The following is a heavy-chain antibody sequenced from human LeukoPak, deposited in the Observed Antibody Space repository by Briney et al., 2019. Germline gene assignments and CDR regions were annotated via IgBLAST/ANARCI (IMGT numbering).Heavy chain of an antibody. CDR3: ARGSIVLMVYARLSEYFQH. J-gene: IGHJ1*01. V-gene: IGHV1-2*02. Sequence: ASVKVSCKASGYTFTGYYMHWVRQAPGQGLEWMGCINPNSGGTNYAQKFQGRVTMTRDTSISTPYMELSRLRSDDTALYYCARGSIVLMVYARLSEYFQHWGQGTLVTVSS. D-gene: IGHD2-8*01. CDR2: INPNSGGT. CDR1: GYTFTGYY.